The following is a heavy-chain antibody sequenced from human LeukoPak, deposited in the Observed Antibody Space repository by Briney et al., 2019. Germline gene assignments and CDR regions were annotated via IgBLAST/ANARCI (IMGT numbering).Heavy chain of an antibody. CDR2: ISGSGGST. CDR3: AKAGGGFRNTFDY. CDR1: GFTFSSYA. J-gene: IGHJ4*02. V-gene: IGHV3-23*01. D-gene: IGHD3-10*01. Sequence: PGGSLRLSCAASGFTFSSYAMSWVRQAPGKWLEWVSAISGSGGSTYYADSVKGRFTISRDNSKNTLYLQMNSLRAEDTAVYYCAKAGGGFRNTFDYWGQGTLVTVSS.